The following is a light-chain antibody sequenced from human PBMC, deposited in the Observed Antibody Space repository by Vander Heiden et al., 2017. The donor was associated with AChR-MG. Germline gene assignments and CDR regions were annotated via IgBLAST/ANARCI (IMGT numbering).Light chain of an antibody. V-gene: IGKV3-15*01. Sequence: ELVMTQSPAILSVSPGERATLSCRASQSVSSNLAWYQQKPGQAPRLLIYGAATRATGIPARFSGSGSGTEFTLTISSLQSEDFAVYYCQQYNNWPPVTFGQGTKVEIK. CDR1: QSVSSN. CDR3: QQYNNWPPVT. CDR2: GAA. J-gene: IGKJ1*01.